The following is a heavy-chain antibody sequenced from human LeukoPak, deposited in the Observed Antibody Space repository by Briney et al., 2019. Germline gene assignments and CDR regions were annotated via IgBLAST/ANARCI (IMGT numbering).Heavy chain of an antibody. D-gene: IGHD6-13*01. V-gene: IGHV1-46*01. Sequence: ASVKVSCKASGYTFTSYYMHWVRQAHGQGLEWMGIINPSGGSTSYAQKFQGRVTMTRDTSTSTVYMELSSLRSEDTAVYYCARDRDVSIAAAGKPRTGIDYWGQGTLVTVSS. J-gene: IGHJ4*02. CDR3: ARDRDVSIAAAGKPRTGIDY. CDR1: GYTFTSYY. CDR2: INPSGGST.